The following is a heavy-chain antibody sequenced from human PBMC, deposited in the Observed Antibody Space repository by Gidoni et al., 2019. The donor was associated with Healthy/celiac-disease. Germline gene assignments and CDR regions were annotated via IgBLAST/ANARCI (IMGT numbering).Heavy chain of an antibody. J-gene: IGHJ4*02. Sequence: QFQLVPSGAEVKKPGASLKVSCTVSAYPLTELSMHWVRQAPGKGLEWMGGVDPEDGETIYAQKFQGRVTMTEDTSTDTAYMELSSLRSEDTAVYYCATPRRSSGWTDFDYWGQGTLVTVSS. CDR3: ATPRRSSGWTDFDY. D-gene: IGHD6-19*01. CDR1: AYPLTELS. V-gene: IGHV1-24*01. CDR2: VDPEDGET.